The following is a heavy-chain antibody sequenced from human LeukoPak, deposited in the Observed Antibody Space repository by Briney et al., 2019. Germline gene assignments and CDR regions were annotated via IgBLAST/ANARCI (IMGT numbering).Heavy chain of an antibody. Sequence: GGSLRLSCAASGFTYSNYERDWIRQAPGRGLEWIAYIHTSGNTVYYADSVKARFTISRDSAKNSLYLHMNSLRAEDQAVYYCARGGYCDSSGCYRWFDYWGQGTLVTVSS. CDR1: GFTYSNYE. J-gene: IGHJ5*01. V-gene: IGHV3-48*03. CDR2: IHTSGNTV. D-gene: IGHD2-2*01. CDR3: ARGGYCDSSGCYRWFDY.